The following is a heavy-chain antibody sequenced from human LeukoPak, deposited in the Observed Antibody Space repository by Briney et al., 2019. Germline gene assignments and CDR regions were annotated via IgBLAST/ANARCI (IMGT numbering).Heavy chain of an antibody. Sequence: GGSLRLSCAASGFTFSNSWMSWARQAPGKGLEWVANIKADGNEKHYLDSVKGRFTISRDNAKNSLYLQMNSLRAEDTAVYYCANGDNFYSWGQGTLVTVSS. CDR3: ANGDNFYS. CDR1: GFTFSNSW. J-gene: IGHJ4*02. V-gene: IGHV3-7*01. CDR2: IKADGNEK. D-gene: IGHD7-27*01.